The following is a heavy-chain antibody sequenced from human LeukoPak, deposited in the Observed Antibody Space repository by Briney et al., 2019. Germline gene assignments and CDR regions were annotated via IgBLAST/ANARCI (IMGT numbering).Heavy chain of an antibody. CDR2: IYYSGST. D-gene: IGHD1-26*01. V-gene: IGHV4-39*01. Sequence: PSETLSLTCTVSGGSISSSSYYWGWIRQLPGKGLEWIGSIYYSGSTYYNPSLKSRVTISVDTSKNQFSLKLSSVTAADTAVYYCARRVHSGSYYYLDYWGQGTLVTVSS. CDR1: GGSISSSSYY. J-gene: IGHJ4*02. CDR3: ARRVHSGSYYYLDY.